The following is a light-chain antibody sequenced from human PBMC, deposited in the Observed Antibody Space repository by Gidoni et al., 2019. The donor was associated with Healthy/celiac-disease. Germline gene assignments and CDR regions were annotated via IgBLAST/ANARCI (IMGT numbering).Light chain of an antibody. J-gene: IGKJ1*01. V-gene: IGKV3-20*01. Sequence: EIVLTQSPGTLSLSPGERATLSCRVSQSVSSSYLAWYQQQPGQAPRLLIYGASSRATGIPDRFSGSGSGTDFTLTISRLEPEDFAVYYCQQYGSSPPWTFGQGTKVEIK. CDR2: GAS. CDR3: QQYGSSPPWT. CDR1: QSVSSSY.